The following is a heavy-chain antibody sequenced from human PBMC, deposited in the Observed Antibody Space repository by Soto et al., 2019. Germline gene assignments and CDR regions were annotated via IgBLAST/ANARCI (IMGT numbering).Heavy chain of an antibody. CDR3: ARERYCSSTSCYYYYGMDV. CDR2: IWYDGSNK. J-gene: IGHJ6*02. CDR1: GFTFSSYG. D-gene: IGHD2-2*01. V-gene: IGHV3-33*01. Sequence: GGSLRLSCAASGFTFSSYGMHWVRHAPGKGLEWVAVIWYDGSNKYYADSVQGRFTISRDNSKNTLYLQMNSLRAEDTAVYYCARERYCSSTSCYYYYGMDVWGQGTTVTVSS.